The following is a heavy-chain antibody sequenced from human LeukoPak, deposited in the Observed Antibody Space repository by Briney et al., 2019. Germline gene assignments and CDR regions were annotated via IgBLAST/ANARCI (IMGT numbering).Heavy chain of an antibody. CDR2: MNPNSGNT. Sequence: ASVKVSCKASGYTFTSYDINWVRQATGQGLEWMGWMNPNSGNTGYAQKFQGRVTMTRNTSISTAYMELSSLRSEDTAVYYCARVFRGSYYPHYYYMDVWGKGTTVTVSS. CDR1: GYTFTSYD. D-gene: IGHD1-26*01. CDR3: ARVFRGSYYPHYYYMDV. V-gene: IGHV1-8*01. J-gene: IGHJ6*03.